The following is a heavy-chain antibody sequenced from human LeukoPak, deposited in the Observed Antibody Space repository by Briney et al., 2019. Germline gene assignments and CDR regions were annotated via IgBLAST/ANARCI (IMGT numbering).Heavy chain of an antibody. J-gene: IGHJ4*02. CDR1: GYTFTAYY. Sequence: ASVKVSCKASGYTFTAYYMHWVRQAPGHGLEWMGWINPNSGDTKYAQKFQGRVTMTRDTSISTAYMELSRLRSDDTAVYYCATQRGSYLWGTDFDYWGQGTLVTVSS. CDR2: INPNSGDT. D-gene: IGHD3-16*01. CDR3: ATQRGSYLWGTDFDY. V-gene: IGHV1-2*02.